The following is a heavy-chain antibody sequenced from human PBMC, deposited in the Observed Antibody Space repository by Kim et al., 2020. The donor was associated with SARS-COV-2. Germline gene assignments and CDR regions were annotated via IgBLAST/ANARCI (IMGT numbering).Heavy chain of an antibody. J-gene: IGHJ4*02. D-gene: IGHD4-17*01. CDR2: ISGGGGST. V-gene: IGHV3-23*01. Sequence: GGSLRLSCAASGFTFSTYAMSWVRQAPGKGLEWVSGISGGGGSTYYADSVKGRFTISRDNSKNTLYLQMNSLRAEDTAVYHCAKNTATVVTREDYWGQGTLVTVSS. CDR3: AKNTATVVTREDY. CDR1: GFTFSTYA.